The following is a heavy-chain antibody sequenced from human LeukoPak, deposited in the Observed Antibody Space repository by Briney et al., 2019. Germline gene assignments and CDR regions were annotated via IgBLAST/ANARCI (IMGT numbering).Heavy chain of an antibody. V-gene: IGHV1-24*01. J-gene: IGHJ6*02. CDR2: FDPEDGET. CDR1: GYTLTELS. CDR3: ATARLGVVPAAIAMVRIYGMDV. D-gene: IGHD2-2*02. Sequence: GASVKVSCKVSGYTLTELSMHWVRQAPGKGLEWMGGFDPEDGETIYAQKFQGRVTMTEDTSTDTAYMELSSLRSEDTAVYYCATARLGVVPAAIAMVRIYGMDVWGQGTTVTVSS.